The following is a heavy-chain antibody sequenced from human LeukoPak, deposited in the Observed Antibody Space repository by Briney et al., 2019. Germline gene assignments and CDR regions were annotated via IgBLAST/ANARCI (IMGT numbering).Heavy chain of an antibody. CDR3: AKDRGYMDSRLGFDY. CDR2: ISGSGGST. Sequence: GGSLRLSCAASGFTFSSYAMSWVRQPPGKWLEWGSAISGSGGSTYYPDSVKGRFTISRDNAKNTLYLQMNSMRAEDTAVYYCAKDRGYMDSRLGFDYWGQGTLVTVSS. D-gene: IGHD3-10*01. V-gene: IGHV3-23*01. CDR1: GFTFSSYA. J-gene: IGHJ4*02.